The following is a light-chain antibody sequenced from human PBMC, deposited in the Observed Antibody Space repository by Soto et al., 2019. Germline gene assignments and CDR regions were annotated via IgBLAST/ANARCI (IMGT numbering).Light chain of an antibody. CDR1: RSVSNTY. CDR3: QQYGGSPPLT. Sequence: EIVLTQSPGTLSLSPGERATLSCRASRSVSNTYLAWYQQKPGQPPRLLIYGSSSRATGIPDRFSGSGSGTDFTLTISRLDPEDFAVYYCQQYGGSPPLTFGGGNKVEIK. V-gene: IGKV3-20*01. J-gene: IGKJ4*01. CDR2: GSS.